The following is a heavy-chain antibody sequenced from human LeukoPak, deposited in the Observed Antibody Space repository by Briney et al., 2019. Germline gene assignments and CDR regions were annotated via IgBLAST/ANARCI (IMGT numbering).Heavy chain of an antibody. D-gene: IGHD3-22*01. CDR3: ARVRDTSGYFDYGY. CDR2: IYPGDSAT. V-gene: IGHV5-51*01. CDR1: GYSFTGYW. Sequence: GESLKISCQGSGYSFTGYWIGWVRQMPGKGLEWMGIIYPGDSATRYSPSFQGQVTISADRSISTAYLQWSSLKASDTAIYYCARVRDTSGYFDYGYWGQGTLVTVSS. J-gene: IGHJ4*02.